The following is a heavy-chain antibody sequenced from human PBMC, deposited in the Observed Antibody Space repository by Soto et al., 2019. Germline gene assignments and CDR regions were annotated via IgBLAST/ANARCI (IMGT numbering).Heavy chain of an antibody. CDR1: GGSFSVYY. D-gene: IGHD2-15*01. CDR2: INHSGST. Sequence: SETLSLTCAVYGGSFSVYYWSWIRQPPGKGLEWIGEINHSGSTNYNPSLKSRVTISVDTSKNQFSLKLSSVTAADTAVYYCARGSGYCSGGSCFGYYYGMDVWGQGTTVTVSS. CDR3: ARGSGYCSGGSCFGYYYGMDV. V-gene: IGHV4-34*01. J-gene: IGHJ6*02.